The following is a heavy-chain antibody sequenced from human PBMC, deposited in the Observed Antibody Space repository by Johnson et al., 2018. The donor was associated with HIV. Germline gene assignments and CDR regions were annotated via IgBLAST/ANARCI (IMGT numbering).Heavy chain of an antibody. CDR1: GFTFSNAW. CDR3: ARANYYHN. V-gene: IGHV3-20*04. CDR2: INWNGGST. J-gene: IGHJ3*02. D-gene: IGHD3-10*01. Sequence: VQLVESGGGLVKPGGSLRVSCAASGFTFSNAWMNWVRQAPGKGLEWVSGINWNGGSTAYGDSVKGRFTISRDNAKNSLYLQMNSLRAEDTAVYYCARANYYHNWGQGTMVTVSS.